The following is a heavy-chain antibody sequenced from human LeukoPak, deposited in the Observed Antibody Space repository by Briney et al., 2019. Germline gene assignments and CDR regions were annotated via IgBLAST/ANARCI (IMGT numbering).Heavy chain of an antibody. D-gene: IGHD6-13*01. Sequence: PSETLSLTCAVYGGSFSGYYWSWIRQPPGKGLEWIGEINHSGSTNYNPSLKSRVTISVDTSKNQFSLKLSSVTAADTAVYYCARARGIAAAAGRTRYYFDYWGQGTLVTVSS. J-gene: IGHJ4*02. CDR2: INHSGST. V-gene: IGHV4-34*01. CDR3: ARARGIAAAAGRTRYYFDY. CDR1: GGSFSGYY.